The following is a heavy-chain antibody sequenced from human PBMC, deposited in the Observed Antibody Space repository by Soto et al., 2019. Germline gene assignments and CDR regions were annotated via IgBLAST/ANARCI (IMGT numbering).Heavy chain of an antibody. CDR1: GGSISTSNW. V-gene: IGHV4-4*02. CDR3: VRVIYDSTGRVILFEY. J-gene: IGHJ4*02. D-gene: IGHD3-22*01. Sequence: SETLSLTCAVSGGSISTSNWWWGVRRPPGKGLEGIAECNDRGSTNYYPSFKSSVTVSLDKTNNKFSLKLSSVTAAATAVFYCVRVIYDSTGRVILFEYWGQGTLVTVSS. CDR2: CNDRGST.